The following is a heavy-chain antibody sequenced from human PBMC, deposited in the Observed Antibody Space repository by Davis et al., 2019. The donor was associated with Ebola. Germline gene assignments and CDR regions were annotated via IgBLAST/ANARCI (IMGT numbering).Heavy chain of an antibody. D-gene: IGHD3-10*01. V-gene: IGHV3-74*01. J-gene: IGHJ4*02. CDR3: AKRPSYGDS. Sequence: GESLKISCAASGFTFSRYWMHWLRQAPGKGLVCVSRISSDGGITSYADSVKGRFTISRDNSKNTLYLQMNNLRAEDTAVYYCAKRPSYGDSWGQGTLVTVSS. CDR1: GFTFSRYW. CDR2: ISSDGGIT.